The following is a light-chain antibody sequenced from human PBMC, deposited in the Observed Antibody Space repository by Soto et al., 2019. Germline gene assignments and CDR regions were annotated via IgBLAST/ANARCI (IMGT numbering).Light chain of an antibody. J-gene: IGKJ1*01. CDR1: QSVSSSD. Sequence: EVMLTQSPCTLSLSLGERATLSCRASQSVSSSDLAWYQQKPGQAPRLLIYGASSRATGIPATFSGSGSETNFTLAISSLQSEDFAVYYCQQYAYWPETFGQGTKVDI. V-gene: IGKV3-15*01. CDR2: GAS. CDR3: QQYAYWPET.